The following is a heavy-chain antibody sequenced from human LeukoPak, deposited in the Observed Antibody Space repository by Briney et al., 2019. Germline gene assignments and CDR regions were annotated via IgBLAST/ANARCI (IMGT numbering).Heavy chain of an antibody. J-gene: IGHJ4*02. CDR1: GFTFSSYW. D-gene: IGHD2-15*01. CDR3: ARVVATGERYFDY. CDR2: INSDGSST. Sequence: TGGSLRLSCAASGFTFSSYWMHWVRQAPGKGLVWVSRINSDGSSTSYADSVKGRFTISRDNAKNTLYLQMNSLRADDTAVYYCARVVATGERYFDYWGQGTLVTVSS. V-gene: IGHV3-74*01.